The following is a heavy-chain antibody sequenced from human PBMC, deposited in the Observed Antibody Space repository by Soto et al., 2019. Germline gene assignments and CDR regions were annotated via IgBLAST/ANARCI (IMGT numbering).Heavy chain of an antibody. CDR3: ARDGRSLGDRSGYYPLDFDY. Sequence: SETLSLTCTVSGGSISSYYWSWIRQPAGKGLEWIGRIYTSGSTNCNPSLKSRVTMSVDTSKNQFSLKLSSVTAADTAVYYCARDGRSLGDRSGYYPLDFDYWGPGTLATVFS. J-gene: IGHJ4*02. D-gene: IGHD3-22*01. CDR2: IYTSGST. V-gene: IGHV4-4*07. CDR1: GGSISSYY.